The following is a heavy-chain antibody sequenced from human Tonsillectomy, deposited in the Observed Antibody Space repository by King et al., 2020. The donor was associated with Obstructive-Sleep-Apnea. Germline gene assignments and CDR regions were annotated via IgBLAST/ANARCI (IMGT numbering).Heavy chain of an antibody. CDR1: GGSFSGYY. J-gene: IGHJ3*02. CDR3: ARVMWGYRAFDI. D-gene: IGHD2-21*01. Sequence: VQLQQWGAGLLKPSETLSLTCAVYGGSFSGYYWSWIRQPPGKGLEWIGEINHSGSTNYNPSLKSRVTISVDTSKNQFSLKLSSVTAADTAVDYCARVMWGYRAFDIWGQGTMVTVSS. V-gene: IGHV4-34*01. CDR2: INHSGST.